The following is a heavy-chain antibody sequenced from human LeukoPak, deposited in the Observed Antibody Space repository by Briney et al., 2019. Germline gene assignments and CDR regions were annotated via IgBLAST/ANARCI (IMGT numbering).Heavy chain of an antibody. CDR1: GFSFSSYG. V-gene: IGHV3-33*06. D-gene: IGHD3-22*01. Sequence: GGSLRLSCAASGFSFSSYGMHWVRQAPGKGLEWVAVIWYDGSNFYYTDSVKGRFTISRDNSKNTLYLQMNGLRAEDTAVYYCAKAPRGYYDSSGYGHFDYWGREPWSPSPQ. CDR2: IWYDGSNF. CDR3: AKAPRGYYDSSGYGHFDY. J-gene: IGHJ4*02.